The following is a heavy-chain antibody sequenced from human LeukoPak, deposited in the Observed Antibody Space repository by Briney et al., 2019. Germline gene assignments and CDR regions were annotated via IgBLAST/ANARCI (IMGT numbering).Heavy chain of an antibody. CDR3: ARDQVGYNSLDY. CDR2: IYYTGST. J-gene: IGHJ4*02. Sequence: SETLSLTCTVSGGSISSSSYYWGWIRQPPGKGLEWIGIIYYTGSTYYNPSLKSRVTISLDTSKNQFSLKLNSVTASDTAVYYCARDQVGYNSLDYWGRGTLVTVSS. CDR1: GGSISSSSYY. V-gene: IGHV4-39*07. D-gene: IGHD5-24*01.